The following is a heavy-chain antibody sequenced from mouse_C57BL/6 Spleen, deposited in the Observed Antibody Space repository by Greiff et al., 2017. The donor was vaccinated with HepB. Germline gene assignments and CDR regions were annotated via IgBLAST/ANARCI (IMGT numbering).Heavy chain of an antibody. CDR3: ASRTVVDRYFDV. CDR1: GFTFSSYT. Sequence: EVQGVESGGGLVKPGGSLKLSCAASGFTFSSYTMSWVRQTPEKRLEWVATISGGGGNTYYPDSVKGRFTISRDNAKNTLYLQMSSLRSEDTALYYCASRTVVDRYFDVWGTGTTVTVSS. CDR2: ISGGGGNT. D-gene: IGHD1-1*01. V-gene: IGHV5-9*01. J-gene: IGHJ1*03.